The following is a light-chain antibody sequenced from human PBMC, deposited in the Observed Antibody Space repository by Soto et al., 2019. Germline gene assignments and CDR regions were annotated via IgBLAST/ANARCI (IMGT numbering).Light chain of an antibody. CDR3: QQYDSYSPYT. V-gene: IGKV1-5*03. Sequence: DIQMTQFPPTLSASIGDRVTITCRASQTISSSLAWYQQKPGKAPKLLIYKASTLETGVPSRFSGSGSGTECTLTISSLQPADFATYYCQQYDSYSPYTFGQGTRLEIK. J-gene: IGKJ2*01. CDR2: KAS. CDR1: QTISSS.